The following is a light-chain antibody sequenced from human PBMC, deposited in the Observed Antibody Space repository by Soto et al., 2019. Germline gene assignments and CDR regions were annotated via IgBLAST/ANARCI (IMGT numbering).Light chain of an antibody. J-gene: IGKJ1*01. V-gene: IGKV1-5*01. CDR3: QQYNTYPWT. Sequence: DIQMTQSPSSLSASVGDRVTITCRASQGVSTYLLWYQQRQGRAPKLLIYDASSLESGVPSRFSGSASGTEFTLTISSLQPDDFATYYCQQYNTYPWTFGQGTKVEIK. CDR2: DAS. CDR1: QGVSTY.